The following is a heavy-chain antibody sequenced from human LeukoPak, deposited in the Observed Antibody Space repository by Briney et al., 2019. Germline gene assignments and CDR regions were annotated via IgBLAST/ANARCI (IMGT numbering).Heavy chain of an antibody. D-gene: IGHD4-17*01. Sequence: GGSLRLSCAASGFTFSNYAMSWIRQAPGKGLDWVSVISGSGGSTYYADSVKGRFTISRDNSKNTLYLQMNSLRAEDTAVYYCAKGQSISATVTFFDSWGQGTLVTVSS. V-gene: IGHV3-23*01. J-gene: IGHJ4*02. CDR1: GFTFSNYA. CDR3: AKGQSISATVTFFDS. CDR2: ISGSGGST.